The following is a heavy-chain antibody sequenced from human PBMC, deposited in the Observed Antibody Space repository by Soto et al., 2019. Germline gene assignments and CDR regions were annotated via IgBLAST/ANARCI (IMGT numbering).Heavy chain of an antibody. V-gene: IGHV4-59*01. Sequence: TLSLTCTVSGGSISSYYWSWIRQPPGKGLEWIGYIYYSGSTNYNPSPKSRVTISVDTSKNQFSLKLSSVTAADTAVYYCARFSIAAAGTGWFDPWGQGTLVTVSS. D-gene: IGHD6-13*01. CDR2: IYYSGST. CDR3: ARFSIAAAGTGWFDP. CDR1: GGSISSYY. J-gene: IGHJ5*02.